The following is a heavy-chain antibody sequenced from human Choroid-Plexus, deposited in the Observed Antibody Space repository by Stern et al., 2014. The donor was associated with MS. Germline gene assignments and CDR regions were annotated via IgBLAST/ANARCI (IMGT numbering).Heavy chain of an antibody. D-gene: IGHD2/OR15-2a*01. Sequence: VQLVESGGGVVQPGRPLRLSCVASGFTFGSCAMHWVPQAPGNGLEWGAGVSYDGSNKYYADSVKGRFTISRDNSQNTLYMQMSSLRPEDTAVYYCAKDRQYLTYFFDHWGQGSLVTVSS. V-gene: IGHV3-30*18. J-gene: IGHJ5*02. CDR3: AKDRQYLTYFFDH. CDR2: VSYDGSNK. CDR1: GFTFGSCA.